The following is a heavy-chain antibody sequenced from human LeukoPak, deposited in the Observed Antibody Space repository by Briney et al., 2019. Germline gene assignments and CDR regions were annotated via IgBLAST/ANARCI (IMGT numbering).Heavy chain of an antibody. CDR1: GGSISSSSYY. CDR2: IYYSGST. D-gene: IGHD3-3*01. CDR3: ARHYYDFWSGYLDWFDP. J-gene: IGHJ5*02. Sequence: SQTLSLTCTVSGGSISSSSYYWGWIRQPPGKGLEWIGSIYYSGSTYYNPSLKSRVTISVDTSKNQFSLKLSSVTAADTAVYYCARHYYDFWSGYLDWFDPWGQGTLVTVSS. V-gene: IGHV4-39*01.